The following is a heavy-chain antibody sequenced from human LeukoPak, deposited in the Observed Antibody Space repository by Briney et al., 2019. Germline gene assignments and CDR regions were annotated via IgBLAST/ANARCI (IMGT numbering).Heavy chain of an antibody. CDR1: GFTLSSYS. V-gene: IGHV3-21*01. D-gene: IGHD2-21*02. CDR2: ISSSSSYI. Sequence: PGGSLRLSCAASGFTLSSYSMDWVRQAPGKGLEWVSSISSSSSYIYYADSVKGRFTISRDNAKNSLYLQMNSLRAEDTAVYYCARAPHIVVVTAIFHDAFDIWGQGTMVTVSS. CDR3: ARAPHIVVVTAIFHDAFDI. J-gene: IGHJ3*02.